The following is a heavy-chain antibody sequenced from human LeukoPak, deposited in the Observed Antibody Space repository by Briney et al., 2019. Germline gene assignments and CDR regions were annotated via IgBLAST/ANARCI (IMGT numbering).Heavy chain of an antibody. CDR2: INTNSGGT. CDR1: GYTFTDYY. J-gene: IGHJ3*01. V-gene: IGHV1-2*02. CDR3: AREIAVTGTKAFDV. D-gene: IGHD6-19*01. Sequence: ASVKVSCKASGYTFTDYYIHWVRQAPAQGLEWMGWINTNSGGTNYAQNSQGRVTMTRDTPISTAYIELSRLTSDDMAVYYCAREIAVTGTKAFDVWGQGTMVTLSS.